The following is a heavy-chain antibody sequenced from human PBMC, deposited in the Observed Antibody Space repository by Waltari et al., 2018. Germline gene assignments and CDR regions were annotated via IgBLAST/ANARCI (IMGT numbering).Heavy chain of an antibody. V-gene: IGHV3-23*01. Sequence: EVQLLESGGGLVQPGGSLRLSCAASGFTFSSYAMRWVRQAPGKGLEWVSAISGSGGSTYYADSVKGRFTISRDNSKNTLYLQMNSLRAEDTAVYYCANLAITMVQGEFRGFDIWGQGTMVTVSS. CDR2: ISGSGGST. J-gene: IGHJ3*02. CDR3: ANLAITMVQGEFRGFDI. CDR1: GFTFSSYA. D-gene: IGHD3-10*01.